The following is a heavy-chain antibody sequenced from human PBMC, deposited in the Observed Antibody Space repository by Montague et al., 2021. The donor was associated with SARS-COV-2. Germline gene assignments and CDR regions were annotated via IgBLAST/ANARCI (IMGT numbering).Heavy chain of an antibody. D-gene: IGHD2-15*01. CDR1: GVSISSYY. CDR3: AGYDRGVIFASPFYAMDV. J-gene: IGHJ6*02. Sequence: SETLSLTCTVSGVSISSYYWTWIRQPPGKTLEWIGYVHYTGSTNFISSLKSRVTMSIDTSKNQFSLRLGSVTAADTAVYYCAGYDRGVIFASPFYAMDVWGQGTTVTVSS. V-gene: IGHV4-59*04. CDR2: VHYTGST.